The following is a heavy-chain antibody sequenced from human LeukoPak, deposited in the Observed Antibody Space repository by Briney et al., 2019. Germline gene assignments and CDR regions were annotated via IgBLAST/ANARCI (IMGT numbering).Heavy chain of an antibody. CDR2: IHPNVAST. D-gene: IGHD1-20*01. CDR1: GYSFASYW. Sequence: GESLKISCKASGYSFASYWIGWVRQTSGKGLEWMAIIHPNVASTIYSPSFQGQVTISADRSITTAYLQWNTLQASDTAIYYCARHNNWAFDYWDRGTLLTVSS. V-gene: IGHV5-51*01. J-gene: IGHJ4*02. CDR3: ARHNNWAFDY.